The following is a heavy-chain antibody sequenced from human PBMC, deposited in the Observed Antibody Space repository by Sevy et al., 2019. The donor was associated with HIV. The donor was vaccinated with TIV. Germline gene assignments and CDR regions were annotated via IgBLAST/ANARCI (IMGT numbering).Heavy chain of an antibody. J-gene: IGHJ6*03. V-gene: IGHV3-53*01. CDR1: GFTVSSYY. D-gene: IGHD6-19*01. CDR3: ARETRGIAVAGTQVRYYYYYMDV. CDR2: IYSGGST. Sequence: GGSLRLSCAASGFTVSSYYMSWVHQAPGKGLEWVSVIYSGGSTYYADSVKGRFTISRDNSKNTLYLQMNSLRAEDTAVYYCARETRGIAVAGTQVRYYYYYMDVWGKGTTVTVSS.